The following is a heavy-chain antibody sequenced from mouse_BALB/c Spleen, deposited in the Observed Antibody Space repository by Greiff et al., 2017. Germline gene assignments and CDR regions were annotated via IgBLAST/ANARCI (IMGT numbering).Heavy chain of an antibody. CDR1: GYSITSDYA. CDR2: ISYSGST. Sequence: DVKLQESGPGLVKPSQSLSLTCTVTGYSITSDYAWNWIRQFPGNKLEWMGYISYSGSTSYNPSLKSRISITRDTSKNQFFLQLNSVTTEDTATYYCARRVGPYAMDYWGQGTSVTVSS. D-gene: IGHD4-1*01. CDR3: ARRVGPYAMDY. J-gene: IGHJ4*01. V-gene: IGHV3-2*02.